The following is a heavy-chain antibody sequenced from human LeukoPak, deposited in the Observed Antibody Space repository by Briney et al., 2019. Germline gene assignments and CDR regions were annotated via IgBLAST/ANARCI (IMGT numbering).Heavy chain of an antibody. CDR2: TNPNSGGT. Sequence: ASVKVSCKASGYTFTGYYMHWVRQAPGQGLEWMGWTNPNSGGTNYAQKFQGRVTMTRDTSISTAYMELSRLRSDDTAVYYCEVTIFGVGPDAFDIWGQGTMVTVSS. CDR3: EVTIFGVGPDAFDI. V-gene: IGHV1-2*02. CDR1: GYTFTGYY. J-gene: IGHJ3*02. D-gene: IGHD3-3*01.